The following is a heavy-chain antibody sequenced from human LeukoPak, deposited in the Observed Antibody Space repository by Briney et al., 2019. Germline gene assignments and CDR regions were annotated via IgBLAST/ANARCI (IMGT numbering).Heavy chain of an antibody. J-gene: IGHJ4*02. CDR1: GYTFTGYY. D-gene: IGHD1-26*01. CDR2: INPNSGGT. V-gene: IGHV1-2*06. Sequence: ASVKVSCKASGYTFTGYYMHWVRQAPGQGLEWMGRINPNSGGTNYAQKFQGRVTMTRDTSISTAYMELSRLRSDDTAVYYCARDRRYSGSYYFDYWAREPWSPSPQ. CDR3: ARDRRYSGSYYFDY.